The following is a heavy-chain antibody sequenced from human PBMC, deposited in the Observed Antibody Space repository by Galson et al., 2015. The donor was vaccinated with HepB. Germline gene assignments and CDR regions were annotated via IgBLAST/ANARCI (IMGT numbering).Heavy chain of an antibody. Sequence: SVKVSCEASGGTFSNHAVSWVRQAPGQGPEWMGGIIPLLTISTYAQKFQGRVTITADDSTGTAYMELSSLTSEDTAVYYCARDDGLRDILTGYPSEFPYSGMDVWGQGTTVTVSS. CDR3: ARDDGLRDILTGYPSEFPYSGMDV. CDR1: GGTFSNHA. V-gene: IGHV1-69*10. J-gene: IGHJ6*02. D-gene: IGHD3-9*01. CDR2: IIPLLTIS.